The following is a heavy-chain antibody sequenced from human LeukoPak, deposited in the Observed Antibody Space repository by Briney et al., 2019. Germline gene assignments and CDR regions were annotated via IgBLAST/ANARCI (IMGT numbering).Heavy chain of an antibody. CDR3: ARGYSTSGGVSWFFDL. CDR2: IYTSGTT. CDR1: GGSIRSYY. V-gene: IGHV4-4*07. J-gene: IGHJ2*01. D-gene: IGHD6-6*01. Sequence: SETLSLTCNVSGGSIRSYYWSWSRQPAGKGLEWIGRIYTSGTTNYDPSLKSRVTMSVDTSKNQFSLRLNSVTAADTAVYYCARGYSTSGGVSWFFDLWGRGTLVTVSS.